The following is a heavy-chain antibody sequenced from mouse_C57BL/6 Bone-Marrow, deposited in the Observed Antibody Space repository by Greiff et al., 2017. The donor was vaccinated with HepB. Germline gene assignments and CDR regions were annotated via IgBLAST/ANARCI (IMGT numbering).Heavy chain of an antibody. Sequence: VQLQQPGAELVKPGASVKMSCKASGYTFTSYRITWVKQRPGQGLEWIGDIYPGSGSTNYNEKFKSKATLTVDTSSSTAYMQLSSLTSEDSAVYYCARDYGSSLWYFDVWGTGTTVTVSS. CDR1: GYTFTSYR. D-gene: IGHD1-1*01. V-gene: IGHV1-55*01. CDR2: IYPGSGST. CDR3: ARDYGSSLWYFDV. J-gene: IGHJ1*03.